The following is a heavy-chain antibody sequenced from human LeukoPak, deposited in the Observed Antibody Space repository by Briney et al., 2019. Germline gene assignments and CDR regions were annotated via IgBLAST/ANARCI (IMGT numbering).Heavy chain of an antibody. J-gene: IGHJ4*02. V-gene: IGHV3-48*01. D-gene: IGHD4-17*01. Sequence: GGSLRLSCAASGFTFSSYSMNWVRQAPGKGLEWVSYISSSSGTIYYADSVKGRFTISRDNAKNSLYLQMNSLRAEDTAVYYCARAKVTTENDYWGQGTLVTVSS. CDR3: ARAKVTTENDY. CDR2: ISSSSGTI. CDR1: GFTFSSYS.